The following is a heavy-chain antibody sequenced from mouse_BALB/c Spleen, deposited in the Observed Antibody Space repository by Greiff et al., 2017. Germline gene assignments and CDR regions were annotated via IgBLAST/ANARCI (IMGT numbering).Heavy chain of an antibody. CDR3: ARHGATAPWCAD. CDR1: GFTFSSYT. J-gene: IGHJ3*01. V-gene: IGHV5-12-2*01. D-gene: IGHD1-2*01. CDR2: ISNGGGST. Sequence: EVKLLESGGGLVQPGGSLKLSCAASGFTFSSYTMSWVRQTPEKRLEWVAYISNGGGSTYYPDTVKGRFTISRDNAKNTLYLQMSSLKSEDTAMYYCARHGATAPWCADWGQGTLVTVSA.